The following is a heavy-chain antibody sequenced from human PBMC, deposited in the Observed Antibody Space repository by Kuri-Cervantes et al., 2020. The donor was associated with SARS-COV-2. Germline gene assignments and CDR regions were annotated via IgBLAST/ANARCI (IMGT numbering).Heavy chain of an antibody. V-gene: IGHV3-23*01. CDR3: AKGHSTGTGGKDY. D-gene: IGHD1/OR15-1a*01. CDR1: GFTFSSYA. CDR2: ISGSGGST. J-gene: IGHJ4*02. Sequence: GESLKISCAASGFTFSSYAMSWVRQAPGKGLEWVSAISGSGGSTYYADSVKGRFTIPRDNSKNTLYLQMNSLRAEDTAVYYCAKGHSTGTGGKDYWGQGTLVTVSS.